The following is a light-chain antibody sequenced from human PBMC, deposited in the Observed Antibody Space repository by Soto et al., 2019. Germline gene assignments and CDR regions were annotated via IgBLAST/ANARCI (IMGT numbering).Light chain of an antibody. V-gene: IGKV3-20*01. Sequence: DIVLTQSPGTLSLSPGERVTFSCRASQSVSSGYLAWYQQKPGQAPRLLIYGASTRATGIPDRFSGSGSGTDFTLAVSRLDPEDFAVYYCQQYESSPYTFGQGTKLEI. J-gene: IGKJ2*01. CDR2: GAS. CDR3: QQYESSPYT. CDR1: QSVSSGY.